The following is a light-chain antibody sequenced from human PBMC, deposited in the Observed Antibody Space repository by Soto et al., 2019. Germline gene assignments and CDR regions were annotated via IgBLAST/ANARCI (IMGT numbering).Light chain of an antibody. J-gene: IGLJ3*02. CDR1: SSYIGAGYD. Sequence: QSVLTQPPSVSGAPGQRATISCTGTSSYIGAGYDVHWYQQLPGTAPKLLIFGNSNRPSGVPDRFSGAKSGTSVSLAITGLKAEDEADNYCQSYDSRLSGAVFGGGTKLTVL. CDR2: GNS. V-gene: IGLV1-40*01. CDR3: QSYDSRLSGAV.